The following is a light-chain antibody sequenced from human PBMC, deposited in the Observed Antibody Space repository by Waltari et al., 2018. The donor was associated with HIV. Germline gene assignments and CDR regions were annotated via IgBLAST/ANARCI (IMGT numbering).Light chain of an antibody. CDR2: DND. CDR3: GTWDGSLSGVV. V-gene: IGLV1-51*01. CDR1: NSDIGTHY. J-gene: IGLJ3*02. Sequence: QSVLTQPPSVSAAPGQKVTMSCSGTNSDIGTHYVSWYQHVPGMTPKLLIYDNDKRPSGSPDRCSGCKSGTSATLGSTGLQTGDEADYYCGTWDGSLSGVVFGGGTKLTVL.